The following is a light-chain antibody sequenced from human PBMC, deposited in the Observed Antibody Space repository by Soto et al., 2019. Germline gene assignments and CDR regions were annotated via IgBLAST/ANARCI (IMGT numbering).Light chain of an antibody. V-gene: IGKV3-11*01. CDR2: DVS. Sequence: EIVLTQSPATLSLSPGERVTLSCRASQSINYLAWYQHKPGQPPRLLIDDVSNRATSIPTRSSESGSGTDFTVTISSVEPEDFSVHYCKYRRTFGQGTRLEIK. CDR1: QSINY. CDR3: KYRRT. J-gene: IGKJ5*01.